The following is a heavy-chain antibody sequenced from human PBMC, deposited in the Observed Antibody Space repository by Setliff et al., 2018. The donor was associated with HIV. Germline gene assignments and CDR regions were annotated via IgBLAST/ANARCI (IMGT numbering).Heavy chain of an antibody. Sequence: GGSLRLSCAASGFTFSSYEMIWVRQAPGKGLEWVSYISSSGSTIYYAESVKGRFTISRDNAKNSLYLQMNSLRAEDTAVYYCARVVYDFWSGYYGPYYYYMDVWGKGTTVTVSS. V-gene: IGHV3-48*03. CDR3: ARVVYDFWSGYYGPYYYYMDV. J-gene: IGHJ6*03. D-gene: IGHD3-3*01. CDR1: GFTFSSYE. CDR2: ISSSGSTI.